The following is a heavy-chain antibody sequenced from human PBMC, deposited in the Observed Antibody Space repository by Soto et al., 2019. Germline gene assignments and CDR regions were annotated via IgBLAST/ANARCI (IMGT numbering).Heavy chain of an antibody. Sequence: GESLKISCQGSGDSFTSYWVGWVRQMPGKGLEWMGRIDPSDSYTNYSPSFQGHVTISADKSISTAYLQWSSLKASDTAMYYCASDSPRSLLWFGELSLNDAFDIWGQGTMVTVSS. CDR1: GDSFTSYW. CDR3: ASDSPRSLLWFGELSLNDAFDI. CDR2: IDPSDSYT. D-gene: IGHD3-10*01. V-gene: IGHV5-10-1*01. J-gene: IGHJ3*02.